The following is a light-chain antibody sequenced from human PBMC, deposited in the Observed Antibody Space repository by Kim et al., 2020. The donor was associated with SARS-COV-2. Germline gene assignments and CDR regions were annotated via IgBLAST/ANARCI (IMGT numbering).Light chain of an antibody. CDR1: QDISNY. Sequence: ASVGDRVTITCRASQDISNYLAWFQQKPGKVPKRLIYAASTLESGVPSRFSASGSGTEFTLTISSLQPEVFATYYCLQLNSYPFTFGGGTKVDIK. V-gene: IGKV1-17*03. CDR2: AAS. CDR3: LQLNSYPFT. J-gene: IGKJ4*01.